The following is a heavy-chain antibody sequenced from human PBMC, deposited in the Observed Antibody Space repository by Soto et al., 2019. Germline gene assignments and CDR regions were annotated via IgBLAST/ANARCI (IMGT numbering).Heavy chain of an antibody. CDR2: ISGNGDNQ. V-gene: IGHV3-23*01. J-gene: IGHJ3*02. CDR3: ARIDGPDAFDI. Sequence: GGSLRLSCAASGFTFNNYAMSWVRQAPGKGLEWVSIISGNGDNQYYADSVKGRFTISRDNSKNTLYLQMNSLRAEDTAVYYCARIDGPDAFDIWGQGTMVTVSS. D-gene: IGHD2-8*01. CDR1: GFTFNNYA.